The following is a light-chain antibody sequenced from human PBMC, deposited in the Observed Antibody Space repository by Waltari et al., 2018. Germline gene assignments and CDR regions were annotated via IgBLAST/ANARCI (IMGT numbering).Light chain of an antibody. V-gene: IGLV2-23*02. CDR1: SSDVGTYNL. CDR3: CSYAGSSTV. CDR2: EVS. Sequence: QSALTQPASVSGSPGQSITIPCPGTSSDVGTYNLFSWYQQHPCKAPKLMIYEVSKRPSGVSNRFSGSKSGNTASLTISGLQAEDEADYYCCSYAGSSTVFGGGTKLTVL. J-gene: IGLJ2*01.